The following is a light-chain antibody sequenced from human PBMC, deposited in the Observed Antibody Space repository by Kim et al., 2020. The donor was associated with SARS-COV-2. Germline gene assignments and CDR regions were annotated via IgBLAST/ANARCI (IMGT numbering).Light chain of an antibody. CDR2: GPS. J-gene: IGKJ4*01. V-gene: IGKV3-15*01. Sequence: EMVMTQSPATLSVSPGERATLSCRSSQPISSNFAWYQQRPGQAPRLLIYGPSTRATGIPARFSGSGSGTEFTLTINSLQSEDVAVYYCQHFDNRVTFGGGSKVEIK. CDR3: QHFDNRVT. CDR1: QPISSN.